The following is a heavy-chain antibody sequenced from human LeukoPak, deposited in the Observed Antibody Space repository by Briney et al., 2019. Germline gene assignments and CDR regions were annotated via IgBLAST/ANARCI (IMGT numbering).Heavy chain of an antibody. J-gene: IGHJ4*02. CDR2: INPNSGGT. D-gene: IGHD6-19*01. V-gene: IGHV1-2*06. CDR3: ARSRGWSNFDY. Sequence: ASVKVSCKASGHTLTSYYIHRVRQAPGQGLEWMGRINPNSGGTNYAQKFQGRITMTRDTSIATAYMELSRLTSDDTAVYYCARSRGWSNFDYWGQGTLVTVSS. CDR1: GHTLTSYY.